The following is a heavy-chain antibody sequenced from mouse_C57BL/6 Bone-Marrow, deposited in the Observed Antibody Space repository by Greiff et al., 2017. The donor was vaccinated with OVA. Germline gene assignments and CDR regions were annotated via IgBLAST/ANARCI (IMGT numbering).Heavy chain of an antibody. CDR1: GFTFSDFY. CDR3: ARLDAMNY. J-gene: IGHJ4*01. Sequence: EVQGVESGGGLVQPGGSLKLSCAASGFTFSDFYMYWIRQTPEKRLEWVAYISNGGGSTYYPDTVKGRFTISRDNAKNTLYLQMSRLKSEDTAMYYCARLDAMNYGGQGPSVTVSS. CDR2: ISNGGGST. V-gene: IGHV5-12*01.